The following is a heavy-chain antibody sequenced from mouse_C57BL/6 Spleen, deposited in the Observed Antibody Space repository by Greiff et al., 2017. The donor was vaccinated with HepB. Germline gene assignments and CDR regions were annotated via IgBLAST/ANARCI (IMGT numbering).Heavy chain of an antibody. V-gene: IGHV3-6*01. Sequence: EVQLQQSGPGLVKPSQSLSLTCSVTGYSITSGYYWNWIRQFPGNKLEWMGYISYDGSNNYNPSLKNRISITRDTSKNQFFLKLNSVTTEDTATYYCARERTMVYYFDYWGQGTTLTVSS. D-gene: IGHD1-1*02. CDR2: ISYDGSN. CDR3: ARERTMVYYFDY. J-gene: IGHJ2*01. CDR1: GYSITSGYY.